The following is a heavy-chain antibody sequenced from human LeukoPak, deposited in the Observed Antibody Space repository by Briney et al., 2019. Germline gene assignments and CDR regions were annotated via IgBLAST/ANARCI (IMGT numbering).Heavy chain of an antibody. D-gene: IGHD4-23*01. CDR3: ARDRGYGGNSWWFDP. V-gene: IGHV1-69*05. J-gene: IGHJ5*02. CDR1: GGTFSSYA. CDR2: IIPIFGTA. Sequence: SVKVSCKASGGTFSSYAISWVRQAPGQGLEWMGGIIPIFGTANYAQKFQGRVTITTDESTSTAYMELSSLRAEDTAVYYCARDRGYGGNSWWFDPWGQGTLVTVSS.